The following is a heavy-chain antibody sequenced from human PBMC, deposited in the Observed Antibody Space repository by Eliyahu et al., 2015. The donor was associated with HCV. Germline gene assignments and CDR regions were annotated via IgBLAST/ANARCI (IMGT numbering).Heavy chain of an antibody. Sequence: QVQIQQWGAGLLKPSETLSLTCAVYRGSFSAYFWSWIRQSPGRGLEWIGEINYSGSTKYNPSLESRVTILVDSSKNQLSLKLKSVTAADTAVYFCARAGIADVWGPGTTVTVSS. J-gene: IGHJ6*02. CDR1: RGSFSAYF. D-gene: IGHD2-21*01. CDR2: INYSGST. V-gene: IGHV4-34*02. CDR3: ARAGIADV.